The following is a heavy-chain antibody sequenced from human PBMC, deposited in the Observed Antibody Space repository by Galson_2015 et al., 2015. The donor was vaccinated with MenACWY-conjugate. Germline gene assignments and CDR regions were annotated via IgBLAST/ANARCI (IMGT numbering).Heavy chain of an antibody. CDR2: ISSGSSTI. CDR3: ARSIYSGSSPFDY. J-gene: IGHJ4*02. CDR1: GFLFSSYA. Sequence: SLRLSCAASGFLFSSYAMNWVRQAPGKGLEWVSYISSGSSTIYYADSVKGRFTISRDNARNSLYLQMSSLRAGDTALYYCARSIYSGSSPFDYWSQGTLVTVSS. V-gene: IGHV3-48*01. D-gene: IGHD6-6*01.